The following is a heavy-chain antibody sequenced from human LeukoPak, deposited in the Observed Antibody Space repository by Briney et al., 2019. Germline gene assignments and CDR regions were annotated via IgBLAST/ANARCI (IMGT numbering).Heavy chain of an antibody. Sequence: GGSLRLSCAASGFTFSSYAMSWVRQAPGKGLEWVSGISGSGGGTGYADSVKGRFTISRDNSKNTLYLQMNSLRAEDTAVYYCETYYYDSSGYSALDYWGQGTLVTVSS. J-gene: IGHJ4*02. D-gene: IGHD3-22*01. CDR2: ISGSGGGT. V-gene: IGHV3-23*01. CDR1: GFTFSSYA. CDR3: ETYYYDSSGYSALDY.